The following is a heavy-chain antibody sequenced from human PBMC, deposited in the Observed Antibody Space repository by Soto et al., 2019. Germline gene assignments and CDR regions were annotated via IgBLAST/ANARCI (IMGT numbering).Heavy chain of an antibody. CDR2: MNPNSGNT. CDR1: GYTFTRYD. Sequence: ASVKVTCKTSGYTFTRYDINWVRQATGKGLEWMGWMNPNSGNTGYAQKFQGRVTNTRNTSISSAYLELSSLISVDTSVYYCARVPFGVVSPDAYWGQGTLVTVSS. CDR3: ARVPFGVVSPDAY. J-gene: IGHJ4*02. V-gene: IGHV1-8*03. D-gene: IGHD3-3*01.